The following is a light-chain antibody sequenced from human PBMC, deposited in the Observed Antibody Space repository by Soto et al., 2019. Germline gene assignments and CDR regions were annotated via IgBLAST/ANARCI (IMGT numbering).Light chain of an antibody. J-gene: IGKJ1*01. V-gene: IGKV1-6*01. CDR1: QGIRND. CDR3: LQDYNYPRT. Sequence: AIQMTQSPSSLSASVGDRVTITCRASQGIRNDLGWFQQKPGKAPKLLIYAASSLQSGVPSRFSGSGSGTDFTLTISSLQPEDFAAYYCLQDYNYPRTFGQGTKVEIK. CDR2: AAS.